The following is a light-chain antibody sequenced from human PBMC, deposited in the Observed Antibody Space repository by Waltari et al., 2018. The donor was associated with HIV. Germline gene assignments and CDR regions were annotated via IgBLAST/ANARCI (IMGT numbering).Light chain of an antibody. J-gene: IGKJ5*01. V-gene: IGKV1D-16*01. CDR2: AAS. CDR1: PGISTW. CDR3: QQYKSYPIT. Sequence: DIQMTQSPSSLSASVVDSITITCRANPGISTWLAWYQQKPEKAPKSLIYAASSLQSGVPSRFSGSGSGTDFTLTINSLQPEDFGNYYCQQYKSYPITFGQGTRLEIK.